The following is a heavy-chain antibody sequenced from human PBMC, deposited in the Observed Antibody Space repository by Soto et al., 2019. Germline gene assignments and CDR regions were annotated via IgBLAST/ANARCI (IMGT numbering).Heavy chain of an antibody. CDR1: GGTFSSYA. CDR2: IIPIFGTA. J-gene: IGHJ6*02. V-gene: IGHV1-69*01. CDR3: ASPSIYTRSIAAAGTDYYYYGMDV. Sequence: QVQLVQSGAEVKKPGSSVKVSCKASGGTFSSYAISWVRQAPGQGLEWMGGIIPIFGTANYAQKFQGRVKITADESTSTAFMELSSLRSEDTAVYYCASPSIYTRSIAAAGTDYYYYGMDVWGQGTTVTVSS. D-gene: IGHD6-13*01.